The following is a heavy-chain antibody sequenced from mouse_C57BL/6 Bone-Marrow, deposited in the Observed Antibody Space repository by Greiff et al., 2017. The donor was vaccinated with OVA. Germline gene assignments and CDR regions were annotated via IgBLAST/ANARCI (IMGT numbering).Heavy chain of an antibody. J-gene: IGHJ4*01. CDR1: GFSLTSYG. CDR3: AKLYGYPYAMDY. V-gene: IGHV2-9*01. D-gene: IGHD2-2*01. CDR2: IWGGGST. Sequence: VMLVESGPGLVAPSQSLSITCTVSGFSLTSYGVDWVRQPPGKGLEWLGVIWGGGSTNYYSALMSRLSISKDNSKSQVFLKMNSLQTDDTAMYYCAKLYGYPYAMDYWGQGTSVTVSS.